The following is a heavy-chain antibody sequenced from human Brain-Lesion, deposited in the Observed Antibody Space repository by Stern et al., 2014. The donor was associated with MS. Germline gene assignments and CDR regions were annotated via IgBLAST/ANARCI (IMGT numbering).Heavy chain of an antibody. Sequence: QVQLVESGPGLVKPSQTLSLSCTVSGGSISSGGYYWSWIRQPAGKGLEWIGRIFNSGSNSYNPSLKSRVTISIDTSKTQFALRLNSMTAADTAVYYCARGRVVPGFQYYATDVWGQGTTVIVSS. CDR3: ARGRVVPGFQYYATDV. J-gene: IGHJ6*02. CDR1: GGSISSGGYY. V-gene: IGHV4-61*02. D-gene: IGHD2-2*01. CDR2: IFNSGSN.